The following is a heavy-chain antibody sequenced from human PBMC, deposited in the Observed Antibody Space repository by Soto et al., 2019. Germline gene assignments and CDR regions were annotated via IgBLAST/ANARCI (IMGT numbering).Heavy chain of an antibody. CDR2: IYYSGST. Sequence: ETLSLTCTVSGGSISSSSYYWGWIRQPPGKGLEWIGSIYYSGSTYYNPSLKSRVTISVDTSKNQFSLKLSSVTAADTAVYYCARQDDSYGPLGMDVWGQGTTVTVSS. V-gene: IGHV4-39*01. CDR1: GGSISSSSYY. J-gene: IGHJ6*02. D-gene: IGHD5-18*01. CDR3: ARQDDSYGPLGMDV.